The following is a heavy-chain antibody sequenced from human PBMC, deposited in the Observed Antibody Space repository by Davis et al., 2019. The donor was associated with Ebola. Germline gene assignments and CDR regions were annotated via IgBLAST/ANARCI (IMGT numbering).Heavy chain of an antibody. CDR3: ARGTMGGLVVILIYFDY. CDR2: IGSDSGT. Sequence: GGSLRLSCVASGVSVSSCAMSWVRQAPGKGPEWVSGIGSDSGTHYADSVKGRFTISRDNAKNSLYLQMNSLRAEDTAVYYCARGTMGGLVVILIYFDYWGQGTLVTVSS. V-gene: IGHV3-69-1*01. CDR1: GVSVSSCA. J-gene: IGHJ4*02. D-gene: IGHD3-22*01.